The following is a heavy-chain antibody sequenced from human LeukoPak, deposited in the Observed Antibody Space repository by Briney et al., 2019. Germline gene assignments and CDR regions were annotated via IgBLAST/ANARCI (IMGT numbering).Heavy chain of an antibody. CDR2: ITNSSTYM. J-gene: IGHJ6*03. D-gene: IGHD6-19*01. CDR3: ARDPYSGGYGAYYYYYMDV. CDR1: GFTFSSYK. V-gene: IGHV3-21*01. Sequence: GGSLRLSCAASGFTFSSYKMNWVRRTPGKGLEWVSSITNSSTYMLYADSVRGRFTISRDNAENSLYLQMNSLRDEDTAVYYCARDPYSGGYGAYYYYYMDVWGKGTTVTVSS.